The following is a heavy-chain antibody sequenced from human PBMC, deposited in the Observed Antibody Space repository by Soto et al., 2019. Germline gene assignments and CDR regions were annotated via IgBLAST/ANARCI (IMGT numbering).Heavy chain of an antibody. D-gene: IGHD3-22*01. V-gene: IGHV4-34*11. CDR1: GGSFSDYS. CDR2: IYYGGST. J-gene: IGHJ4*02. CDR3: ARVRREYDNSGPVDY. Sequence: SETLSLTCAIYGGSFSDYSWNWIRQPPGKGLEWIGYIYYGGSTYYNPSLQSRVTMSVDRSRNQFSLKLNSVTAADTAVYYCARVRREYDNSGPVDYWGQGTLVTVSS.